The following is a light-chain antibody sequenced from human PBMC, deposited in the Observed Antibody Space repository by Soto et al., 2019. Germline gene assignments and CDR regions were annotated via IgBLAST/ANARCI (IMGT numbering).Light chain of an antibody. CDR1: QSVSSY. CDR2: DAS. Sequence: EMVMTQSPGTLSLSPGERATLSCRASQSVSSYLAWYQQKPGQAPRLLISDASDRATGIPDRFSGSGSGTDFTLTISRLVPEDFAVYYCQQYGDSPVTFGQGTKVDIK. CDR3: QQYGDSPVT. J-gene: IGKJ1*01. V-gene: IGKV3-20*01.